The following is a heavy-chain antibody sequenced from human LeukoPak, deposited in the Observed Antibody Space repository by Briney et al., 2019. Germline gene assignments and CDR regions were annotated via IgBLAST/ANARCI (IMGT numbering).Heavy chain of an antibody. CDR1: GFTFSSYW. Sequence: GGSRRPSCAASGFTFSSYWMSWVRQAPGKGLEWVANIKQDGSEKYYVDSVKGRFTISRDNAKNSLYLQMNSLRAEDTAVYYCARVRELLWFGESTYYFDYWGQGTLVTVSS. J-gene: IGHJ4*02. V-gene: IGHV3-7*01. CDR2: IKQDGSEK. D-gene: IGHD3-10*01. CDR3: ARVRELLWFGESTYYFDY.